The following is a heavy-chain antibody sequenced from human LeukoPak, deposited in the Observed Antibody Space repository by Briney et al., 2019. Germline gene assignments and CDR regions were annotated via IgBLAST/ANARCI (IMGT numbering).Heavy chain of an antibody. CDR2: ISSSSYI. Sequence: PGGSLRLSCAASGFTFSSYSMNWVRQAPGKGLEWVSSISSSSYIYYADSVKGRFTISRDNAKNSLYLQMNSLRAEDTAVYYCARDTGSGYSYGPFDYWGQGTLVTVSS. CDR3: ARDTGSGYSYGPFDY. J-gene: IGHJ4*02. CDR1: GFTFSSYS. V-gene: IGHV3-21*01. D-gene: IGHD5-18*01.